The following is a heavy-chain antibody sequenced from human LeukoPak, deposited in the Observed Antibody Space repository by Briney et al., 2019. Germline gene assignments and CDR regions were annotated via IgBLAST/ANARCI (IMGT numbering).Heavy chain of an antibody. D-gene: IGHD3-10*01. V-gene: IGHV3-7*01. Sequence: GGSLRLSCAASGFTFSGYWMSWVRQAPGKGLEWVANIKLDGSEKYYVDSVEGRFTISRDNAKNSLYLQMNSLRAEDTAVYYCVRVFDYWGQGTLVTVSS. CDR3: VRVFDY. CDR2: IKLDGSEK. CDR1: GFTFSGYW. J-gene: IGHJ4*02.